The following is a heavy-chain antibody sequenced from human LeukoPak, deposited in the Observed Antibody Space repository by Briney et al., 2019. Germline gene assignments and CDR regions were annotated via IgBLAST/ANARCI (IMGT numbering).Heavy chain of an antibody. V-gene: IGHV1-2*06. CDR2: INPNSGGT. J-gene: IGHJ4*02. D-gene: IGHD5-12*01. CDR1: GYTFNGYY. CDR3: ARDRRGYGGYDMN. Sequence: GASVKVSCKASGYTFNGYYMQWVRQAPGQGLEWLGRINPNSGGTESPQKFQGRITMTINTSTRTAYMELSSLRFDDTAAYYCARDRRGYGGYDMNWGQGTLVTVSS.